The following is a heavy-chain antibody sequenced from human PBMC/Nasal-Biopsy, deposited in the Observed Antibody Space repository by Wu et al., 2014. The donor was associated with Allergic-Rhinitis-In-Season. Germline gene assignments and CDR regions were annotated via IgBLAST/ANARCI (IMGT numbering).Heavy chain of an antibody. CDR1: GFTFSDYY. D-gene: IGHD3-3*01. Sequence: LRLSCAASGFTFSDYYMGWIRQAPGKGLEWVSYISSGGGSRYYADSVKGRFTISRDNAKNSLFLEMNSLRAEDTAVYYCEFRSYDFWSGSGSLEFHSGTDVLGPRDRGHRLV. J-gene: IGHJ6*02. CDR2: ISSGGGSR. V-gene: IGHV3-11*01. CDR3: EFRSYDFWSGSGSLEFHSGTDV.